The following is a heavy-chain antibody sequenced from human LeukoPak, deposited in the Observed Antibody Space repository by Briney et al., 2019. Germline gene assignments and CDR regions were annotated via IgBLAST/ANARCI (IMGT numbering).Heavy chain of an antibody. D-gene: IGHD2-2*01. Sequence: ASVKVSCKASGYTFTGYYMHWVRQAPGHGLEWMGWINPNSGGTNYAQKFQGRVTMTRDTSISTAYMELSRLRSDDTAVYYCARENCSSTSCYDIYYYYGMDVWGQGTTVTVSS. CDR2: INPNSGGT. J-gene: IGHJ6*02. CDR1: GYTFTGYY. CDR3: ARENCSSTSCYDIYYYYGMDV. V-gene: IGHV1-2*02.